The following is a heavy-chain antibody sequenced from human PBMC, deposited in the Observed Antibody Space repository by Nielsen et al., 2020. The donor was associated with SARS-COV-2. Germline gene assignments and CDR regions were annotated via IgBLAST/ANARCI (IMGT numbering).Heavy chain of an antibody. V-gene: IGHV3-21*01. J-gene: IGHJ6*02. CDR3: AREESGYYYDSSGYYPTGYYYYGMDV. D-gene: IGHD3-22*01. CDR2: ISSSSSYI. Sequence: GESLKISCAASGFTFSSYSMNWVRQAPGKGLEWVSSISSSSSYIYYADSVKGRFTISRDNAKNSLYLQMNSLRAEDTAVYYCAREESGYYYDSSGYYPTGYYYYGMDVWGQGTTVTVSS. CDR1: GFTFSSYS.